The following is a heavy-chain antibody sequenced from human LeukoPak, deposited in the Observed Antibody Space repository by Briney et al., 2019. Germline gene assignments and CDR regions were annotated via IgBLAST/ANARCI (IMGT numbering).Heavy chain of an antibody. J-gene: IGHJ4*02. CDR2: TRNKANSYTT. Sequence: PGGSLRLSCSASGFTFSDYYIDWVRQAPGKGLEWVGRTRNKANSYTTEYAASVRDRFTMSRDDSKNSLWLQMNSLKTDDTAVYYCVRRAASGHFDYWGQGTLVTVSS. V-gene: IGHV3-72*01. CDR1: GFTFSDYY. CDR3: VRRAASGHFDY. D-gene: IGHD2-15*01.